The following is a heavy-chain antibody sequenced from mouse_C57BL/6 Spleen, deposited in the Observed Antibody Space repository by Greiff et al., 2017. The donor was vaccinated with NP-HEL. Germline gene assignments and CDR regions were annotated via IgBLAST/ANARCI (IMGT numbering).Heavy chain of an antibody. CDR1: GYTFTSYW. D-gene: IGHD1-1*01. CDR2: IDPSDSYT. J-gene: IGHJ2*01. CDR3: ARHYGSSYGDY. Sequence: VQLQQSGAELVKPGASVKLSCKASGYTFTSYWMQWVKQRPGHGLACIAEIDPSDSYTNYHLKFKGTATLTVDTSSSTAFMQLSSLTSEDPAVHYCARHYGSSYGDYWGQGTTLTVSS. V-gene: IGHV1-50*01.